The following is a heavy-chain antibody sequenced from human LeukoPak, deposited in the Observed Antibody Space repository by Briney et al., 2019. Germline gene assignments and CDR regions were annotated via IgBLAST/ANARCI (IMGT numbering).Heavy chain of an antibody. J-gene: IGHJ4*02. CDR3: AREGRVSVALDY. V-gene: IGHV3-21*01. CDR2: MSTSSTYI. CDR1: GFTFSTYS. Sequence: GGSLRLSCAASGFTFSTYSMNWVRQAPGKGLEWVSSMSTSSTYIYYADSVKGRFTISRDNARNSLYLQMNSLRAEDTAVYYCAREGRVSVALDYWGQGTLVTVSS. D-gene: IGHD5/OR15-5a*01.